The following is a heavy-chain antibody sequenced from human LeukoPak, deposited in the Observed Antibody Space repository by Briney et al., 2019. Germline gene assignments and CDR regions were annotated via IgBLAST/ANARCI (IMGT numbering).Heavy chain of an antibody. CDR1: GGTFSSYA. J-gene: IGHJ6*03. CDR2: IIPIFGTA. D-gene: IGHD6-19*01. Sequence: GASVKVSCKASGGTFSSYAISWVRQAPGQGLEWMGGIIPIFGTANYAQKLQGRVTITADESTSTAYMELSSLRSEDTAVYYCARDIAVAGTGTGYMDVWGKGTTVTVSS. V-gene: IGHV1-69*13. CDR3: ARDIAVAGTGTGYMDV.